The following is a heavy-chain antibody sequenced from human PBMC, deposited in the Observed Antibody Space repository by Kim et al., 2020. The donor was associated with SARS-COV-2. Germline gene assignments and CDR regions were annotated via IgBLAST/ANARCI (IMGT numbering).Heavy chain of an antibody. CDR3: ARARGYCSGGSCYWRGYFDY. D-gene: IGHD2-15*01. Sequence: ASVKVSCKASGYTFTSYGISWVRQAPGQGLEWMGWISAYNGNTNYAQKLQGRVTMTTDTSTSTAYIELRSLRSDDTAVYYCARARGYCSGGSCYWRGYFDYWGQGTLVTVSS. V-gene: IGHV1-18*01. CDR1: GYTFTSYG. J-gene: IGHJ4*02. CDR2: ISAYNGNT.